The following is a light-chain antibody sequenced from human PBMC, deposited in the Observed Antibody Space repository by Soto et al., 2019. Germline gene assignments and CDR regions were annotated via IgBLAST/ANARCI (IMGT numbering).Light chain of an antibody. J-gene: IGKJ1*01. V-gene: IGKV3-20*01. CDR3: QQYAKT. CDR2: DAS. Sequence: EFVLTQSPGTLSLSPGERATLSCRASQTVRNNYLAWYQQKPGQAPRLLIYDASSRATGIPDRFSGGGSGTDFTLTISRLEPEDFAVYYCQQYAKTFGQGTKVDIK. CDR1: QTVRNNY.